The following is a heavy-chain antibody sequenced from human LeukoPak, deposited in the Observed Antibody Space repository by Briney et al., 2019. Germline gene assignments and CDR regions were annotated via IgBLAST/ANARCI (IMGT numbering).Heavy chain of an antibody. J-gene: IGHJ6*02. Sequence: PSETLSLTCAAYGGSFSGYYWSWIRQPPGKGLEWIGEINHSGSTNYNPSLKSRVTISVDTSKNQFSLKLSSVTAADTAVYYCASGVYCSGGSCYSGDYYYYGMDVWGQGTTVTVSS. CDR1: GGSFSGYY. CDR2: INHSGST. V-gene: IGHV4-34*01. D-gene: IGHD2-15*01. CDR3: ASGVYCSGGSCYSGDYYYYGMDV.